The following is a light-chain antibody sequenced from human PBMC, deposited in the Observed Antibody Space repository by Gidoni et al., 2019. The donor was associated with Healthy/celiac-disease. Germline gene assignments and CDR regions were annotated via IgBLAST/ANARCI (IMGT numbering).Light chain of an antibody. CDR1: QSISSY. CDR2: AAS. V-gene: IGKV1-39*01. Sequence: SQMTQSPSSLSASVGDRVTITCRESQSISSYLDWYQQKPGKAPKLLIYAASSLQSGIPSRFSGSGAGTDVTLTISRLQPEDFATYYCQQSYSTPPTFGGGTKVEIK. CDR3: QQSYSTPPT. J-gene: IGKJ4*01.